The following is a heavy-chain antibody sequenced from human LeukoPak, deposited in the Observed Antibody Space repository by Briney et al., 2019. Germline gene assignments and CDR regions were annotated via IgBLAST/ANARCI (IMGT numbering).Heavy chain of an antibody. J-gene: IGHJ5*02. CDR1: GFTFRSYS. D-gene: IGHD6-6*01. V-gene: IGHV3-23*01. CDR2: ISGSGGST. Sequence: GGSLRLSCVASGFTFRSYSMNWVRQAPGKGLEWVSAISGSGGSTYYADSVKGRFTISRDNSKNTLYLQMNSLRAEDTAVYYCAKGIAARVVNWFDPWGQGTLVTVSS. CDR3: AKGIAARVVNWFDP.